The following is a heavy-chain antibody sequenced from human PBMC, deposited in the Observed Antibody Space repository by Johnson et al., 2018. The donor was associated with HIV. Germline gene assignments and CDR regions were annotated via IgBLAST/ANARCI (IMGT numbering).Heavy chain of an antibody. CDR1: GLTFSSYA. V-gene: IGHV3-30*04. Sequence: QVQLVESGGGVVQPGGSLGLSCTASGLTFSSYAMHWVRQAPGKGLEWVAVISYDGSNKYYADSVKGRFTISRDNSKNTLYLQMNSMRAEDTAVYYCAKVSRYDAFDIWGQGTMVTVSS. D-gene: IGHD3-16*02. J-gene: IGHJ3*02. CDR3: AKVSRYDAFDI. CDR2: ISYDGSNK.